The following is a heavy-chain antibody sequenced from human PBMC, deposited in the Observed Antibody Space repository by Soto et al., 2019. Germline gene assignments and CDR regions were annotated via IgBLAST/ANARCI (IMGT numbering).Heavy chain of an antibody. CDR1: GYTFTSYA. CDR2: INAGNGNT. J-gene: IGHJ4*02. Sequence: ASVKVSCKASGYTFTSYAMHWVRQAPGQRLEWMGWINAGNGNTKYSQKFQGRVTITRDTSASTAYMELSSLRSEDTAVYYCARDPEDNYYDSSGYYYVDYWGQGTLVTVSS. D-gene: IGHD3-22*01. V-gene: IGHV1-3*01. CDR3: ARDPEDNYYDSSGYYYVDY.